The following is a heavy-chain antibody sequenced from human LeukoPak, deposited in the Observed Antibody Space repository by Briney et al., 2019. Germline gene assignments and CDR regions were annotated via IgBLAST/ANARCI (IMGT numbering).Heavy chain of an antibody. J-gene: IGHJ3*02. V-gene: IGHV4-34*01. CDR3: AREIIVARGAFDI. CDR1: GGSISSYY. Sequence: SETLSLTCTVSGGSISSYYWSWIRQPPGKGLEWIGEVNHRGSTNYNPSLKSRVTISVDTSKNQFSLKLSSVTAADTAVYYCAREIIVARGAFDIWGQGTMVTVSS. CDR2: VNHRGST. D-gene: IGHD5-12*01.